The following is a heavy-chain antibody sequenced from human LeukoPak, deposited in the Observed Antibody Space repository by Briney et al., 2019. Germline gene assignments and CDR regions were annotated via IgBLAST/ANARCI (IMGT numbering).Heavy chain of an antibody. D-gene: IGHD4/OR15-4a*01. Sequence: ASVKVSCKASGYTFTSYDINWVRQATGQGLEWMGWMDPNSGNTGYAQKFQGRVTMTRNTSISTAYMELSSLRSEDTAVYYCARGRLSSRFWFDPWGQGTLVTVSS. CDR3: ARGRLSSRFWFDP. CDR1: GYTFTSYD. J-gene: IGHJ5*02. CDR2: MDPNSGNT. V-gene: IGHV1-8*01.